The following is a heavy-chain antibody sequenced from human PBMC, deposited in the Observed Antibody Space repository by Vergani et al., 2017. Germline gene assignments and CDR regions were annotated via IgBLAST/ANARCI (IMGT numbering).Heavy chain of an antibody. Sequence: QVQLQESGPGLVKPSGTLSLTCAVSGGSISSSNWWSWVRQPPGKGLEWIGEIYHSGSTNYNPSLKSRVTISVDKSKNQFSLKLSSVTAAETAVYYCARDDWYYYGSGSYYIGYYYYYMDVWGKGTTVTVSS. J-gene: IGHJ6*03. CDR2: IYHSGST. CDR3: ARDDWYYYGSGSYYIGYYYYYMDV. D-gene: IGHD3-10*01. V-gene: IGHV4-4*02. CDR1: GGSISSSNW.